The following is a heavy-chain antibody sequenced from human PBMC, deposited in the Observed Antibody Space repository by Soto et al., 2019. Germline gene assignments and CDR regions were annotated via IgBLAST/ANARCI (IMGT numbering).Heavy chain of an antibody. Sequence: QVQLVQSGAEVKKPGSSVKVSCKASGGTFSSYAISWVRQAPGQGLEWMGGIIPIFGTANYAQTFQGRVTITADESTRTAYIELSSLRSEDTAVYYCARDSTSGSDYFYFDYWGQGTLVTVSS. CDR1: GGTFSSYA. J-gene: IGHJ4*02. V-gene: IGHV1-69*01. CDR3: ARDSTSGSDYFYFDY. D-gene: IGHD1-26*01. CDR2: IIPIFGTA.